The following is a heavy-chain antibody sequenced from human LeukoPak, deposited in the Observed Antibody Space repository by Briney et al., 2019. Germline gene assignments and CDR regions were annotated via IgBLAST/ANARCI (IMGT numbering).Heavy chain of an antibody. Sequence: VSVKVSCKASGYTFTSYDINWVRQVTGQGLEWMGWMNPNSGNTGYAQKFQGRVTMTRNTSISTAYMELSSLRSEDTAVYYCARARYYYDSSGYSYLFDYWGQGTLVTVSS. CDR3: ARARYYYDSSGYSYLFDY. D-gene: IGHD3-22*01. CDR1: GYTFTSYD. CDR2: MNPNSGNT. V-gene: IGHV1-8*01. J-gene: IGHJ4*02.